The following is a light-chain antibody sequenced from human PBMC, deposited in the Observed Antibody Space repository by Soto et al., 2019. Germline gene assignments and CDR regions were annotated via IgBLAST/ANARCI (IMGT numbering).Light chain of an antibody. Sequence: EIVLTQSPATLSVSPGERATLSCRASQNIISHLAWYQQKPGQAPRLLIYSASTRATGIPDRFSGSGSGTDFTLTISRLEPEDSAVYYCQRYGGFGQGTKV. J-gene: IGKJ1*01. CDR1: QNIISH. CDR3: QRYGG. CDR2: SAS. V-gene: IGKV3-20*01.